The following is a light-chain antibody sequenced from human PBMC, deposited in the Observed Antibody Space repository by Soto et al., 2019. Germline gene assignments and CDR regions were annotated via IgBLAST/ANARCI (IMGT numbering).Light chain of an antibody. CDR1: QSLFFTSNKKNS. CDR3: QQGYRSPFT. Sequence: DIVLTQSPASLDVSLGERVTINCKSSQSLFFTSNKKNSLAWYQQKPEQPPKLIIYWGSSRESGVPARFRGAGSATDFTLTISSLQAEDVAVYYCQQGYRSPFTFGQGTKVGIK. J-gene: IGKJ2*01. V-gene: IGKV4-1*01. CDR2: WGS.